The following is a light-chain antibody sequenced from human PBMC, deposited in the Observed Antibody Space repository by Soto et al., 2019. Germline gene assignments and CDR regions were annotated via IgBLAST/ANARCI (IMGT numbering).Light chain of an antibody. CDR3: QQYNSYSWT. Sequence: LQMTQSPSTLSASVGDRVTITCRASQSISSWLAWYQQKPGKAPKLLIYKASSLESGVPSRFSGSGSGTEFTLTISSLQPDDFATYYCQQYNSYSWTFGQGTKVESK. J-gene: IGKJ1*01. V-gene: IGKV1-5*03. CDR1: QSISSW. CDR2: KAS.